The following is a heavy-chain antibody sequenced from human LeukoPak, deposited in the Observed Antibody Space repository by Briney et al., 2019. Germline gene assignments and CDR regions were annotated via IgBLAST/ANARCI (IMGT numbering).Heavy chain of an antibody. CDR1: GFSFSTYE. CDR3: ARNTPEDAFDV. Sequence: PGGSLRLSCAASGFSFSTYEMNWVRQAPGKGLEWVSYISSSGRTIYYADSVKGRFTISRDNAKNSLYLQMNSLRAEDTAVYYCARNTPEDAFDVWSQGTMVTVSS. J-gene: IGHJ3*01. CDR2: ISSSGRTI. V-gene: IGHV3-48*03.